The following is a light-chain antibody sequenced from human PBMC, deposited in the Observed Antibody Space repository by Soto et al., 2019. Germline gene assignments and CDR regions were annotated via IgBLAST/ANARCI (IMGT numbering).Light chain of an antibody. CDR2: AAS. J-gene: IGKJ5*01. CDR3: QQADSFTIT. Sequence: DIQMTQSPSSASASIGDRVTITCRASQNISSWLAWYQQKPGKAPNLLIYAASRLPDGVPFRFSGSGSGTHFTLSINSLKNEDFATYFCQQADSFTITFGQGTRLEIK. V-gene: IGKV1-12*01. CDR1: QNISSW.